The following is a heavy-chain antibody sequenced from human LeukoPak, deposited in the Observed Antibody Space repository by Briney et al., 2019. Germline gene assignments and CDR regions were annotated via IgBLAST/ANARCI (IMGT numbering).Heavy chain of an antibody. CDR3: ARSPTREYSYALPAFDY. V-gene: IGHV1-69*13. J-gene: IGHJ4*02. D-gene: IGHD5-18*01. CDR1: GGTSSSYA. CDR2: IIPIFGTA. Sequence: PVASVKVSCKASGGTSSSYAISWVRQAPGQGLEWMGGIIPIFGTANYAQKFQGRVTITADESTSTAYMELSSLRSEDTAVYYCARSPTREYSYALPAFDYWGQGTLVTVSS.